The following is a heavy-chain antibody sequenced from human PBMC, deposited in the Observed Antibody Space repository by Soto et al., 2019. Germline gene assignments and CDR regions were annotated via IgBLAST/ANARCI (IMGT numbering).Heavy chain of an antibody. V-gene: IGHV3-23*01. CDR2: ISGSGGST. D-gene: IGHD6-19*01. Sequence: GGSLRLSWAASGFTLSSYAMSLVRHAPGKGLEWVSAISGSGGSTYYADSVKGRFTISRDNSKNTLYLQMNSLRAEDTAVYYCAIYQWFSSGPYYFDYWCKGPLVSVS. J-gene: IGHJ4*02. CDR1: GFTLSSYA. CDR3: AIYQWFSSGPYYFDY.